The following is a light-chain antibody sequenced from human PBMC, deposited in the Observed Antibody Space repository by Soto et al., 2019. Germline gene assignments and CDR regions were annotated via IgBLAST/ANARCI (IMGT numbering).Light chain of an antibody. Sequence: EIVMTQSPPTLSVSPGERATLSSRASQSVSSYYLAWYQQKPGQAPRLLIYAASSRATGIPDRFSGGGSGTDFTLTISRLEPEDFAVYYCQQCGSSPWTFGQGTKVDIK. J-gene: IGKJ1*01. CDR1: QSVSSYY. CDR3: QQCGSSPWT. CDR2: AAS. V-gene: IGKV3-20*01.